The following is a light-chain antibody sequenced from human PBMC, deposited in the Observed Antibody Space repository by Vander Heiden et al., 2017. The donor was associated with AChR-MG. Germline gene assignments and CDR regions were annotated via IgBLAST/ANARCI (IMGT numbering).Light chain of an antibody. J-gene: IGLJ2*01. Sequence: QSVLTQPPSVSGAPGQRVTIPCTGSSSNIGAGFHVHWYQQRPGSAPRLLIYGDNDRPSGVPARFSASKSGTSASLAITGLQADDEADYYCQSYDSRLSGSRLFGGGTKVTVL. CDR1: SSNIGAGFH. CDR2: GDN. V-gene: IGLV1-40*01. CDR3: QSYDSRLSGSRL.